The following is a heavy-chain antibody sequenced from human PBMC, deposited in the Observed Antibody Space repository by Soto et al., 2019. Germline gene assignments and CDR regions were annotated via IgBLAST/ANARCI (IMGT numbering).Heavy chain of an antibody. CDR1: GYRFTSYW. CDR2: IEPRDSYT. J-gene: IGHJ4*02. V-gene: IGHV5-10-1*01. CDR3: ARVGATTLHYFDS. Sequence: PGESLKISCQVSGYRFTSYWLTWVRQVPGKGLECLGGIEPRDSYTNYSPSFQGHVTISVDKSINTAYLQWNSLKASDTAIYYCARVGATTLHYFDSWGQGTLVTVSS. D-gene: IGHD1-26*01.